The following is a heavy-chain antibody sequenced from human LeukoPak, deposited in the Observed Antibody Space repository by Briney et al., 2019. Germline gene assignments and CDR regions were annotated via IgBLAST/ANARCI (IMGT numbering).Heavy chain of an antibody. CDR3: ARGVDYYDSSGTIDY. D-gene: IGHD3-22*01. CDR2: VCYDGSKT. V-gene: IGHV3-33*01. J-gene: IGHJ4*02. Sequence: GRSLRLSCAASGFTFSSYAMHWVRQAPGKGLEWVAVVCYDGSKTYSADSVKGRITISRDDSKNTLYLQMNSLRAEDTAVYYCARGVDYYDSSGTIDYWGQGTLVTVSS. CDR1: GFTFSSYA.